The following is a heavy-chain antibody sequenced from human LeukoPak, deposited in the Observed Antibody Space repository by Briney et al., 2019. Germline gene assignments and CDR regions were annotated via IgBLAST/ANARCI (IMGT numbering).Heavy chain of an antibody. D-gene: IGHD3-10*02. Sequence: GGSLRLFCAASGLTFSSYEMNWVRQAPGKGLEWVSYISSSGSTTYYADSVKDRFTISRDNAKNSLYLQMNSLRAEDTAVYYCAELGITMIGGVWGKGTTVTISS. CDR3: AELGITMIGGV. CDR2: ISSSGSTT. CDR1: GLTFSSYE. V-gene: IGHV3-48*03. J-gene: IGHJ6*04.